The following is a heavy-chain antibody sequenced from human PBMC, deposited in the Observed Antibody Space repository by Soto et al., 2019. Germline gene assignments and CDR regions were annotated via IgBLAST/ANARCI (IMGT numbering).Heavy chain of an antibody. D-gene: IGHD2-8*02. Sequence: EVQLVESGGGLVKPGGSLRLSCAASGFTFTNAWMSWVRRAPGKGLEWVGHIKSKSHGGTTDYAAPVKGRFTISRDDSKNTLYLQMDSLKTEDTAVYYCATEEFTGGGCDVRNAFDSWGQGAMVTVSS. CDR1: GFTFTNAW. CDR3: ATEEFTGGGCDVRNAFDS. V-gene: IGHV3-15*01. J-gene: IGHJ3*02. CDR2: IKSKSHGGTT.